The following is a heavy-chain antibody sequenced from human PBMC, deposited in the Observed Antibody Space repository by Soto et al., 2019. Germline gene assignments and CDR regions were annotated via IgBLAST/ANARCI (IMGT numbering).Heavy chain of an antibody. D-gene: IGHD5-18*01. V-gene: IGHV1-69*13. CDR3: AKDGYRYGYPYYYYGMDV. CDR2: IIPIFGTA. J-gene: IGHJ6*02. CDR1: GGTFSSYA. Sequence: SVKVSCKASGGTFSSYAISWVRQAPGQGLEWMGGIIPIFGTANYAQKFQGRVTITADESTSTAYMELSSLRSEDTAVYYCAKDGYRYGYPYYYYGMDVWGQGTTVTVSS.